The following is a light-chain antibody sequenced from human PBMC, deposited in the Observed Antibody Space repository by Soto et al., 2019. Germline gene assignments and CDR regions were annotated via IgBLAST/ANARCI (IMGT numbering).Light chain of an antibody. Sequence: DIQMSQSPPTLSASVGDRVTITCRASQSVTSWLTWYQQKPGKAPKLLIYGAFNLQSGVPSRFSGSGSGAEFTLSISSRQPDDFATYYCQQYDTYPTTFGQGTKVEVK. CDR3: QQYDTYPTT. V-gene: IGKV1-5*01. CDR2: GAF. J-gene: IGKJ1*01. CDR1: QSVTSW.